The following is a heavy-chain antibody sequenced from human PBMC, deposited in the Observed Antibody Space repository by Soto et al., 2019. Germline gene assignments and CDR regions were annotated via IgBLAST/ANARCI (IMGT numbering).Heavy chain of an antibody. CDR3: ARAHNLRSWPYYFAY. CDR1: GFTFPNYG. CDR2: LLYNGYTQ. V-gene: IGHV3-30*04. J-gene: IGHJ4*02. D-gene: IGHD6-13*01. Sequence: QVQLVESGGGVVQPGGSLRLSCAASGFTFPNYGLHWVRQAPDKGLEWVAVLLYNGYTQYYADYVKGRFTISGDNSKNTVYVQMDCLQPEDTAVYYCARAHNLRSWPYYFAYWGLGTLVAVSS.